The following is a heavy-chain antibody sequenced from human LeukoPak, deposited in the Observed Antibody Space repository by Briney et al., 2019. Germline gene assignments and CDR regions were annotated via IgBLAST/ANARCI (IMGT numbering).Heavy chain of an antibody. D-gene: IGHD3-3*01. CDR3: ARGRPVLRFLEWSTDY. V-gene: IGHV4-34*01. Sequence: PSETLSLTCAVYGVSFSGYYWSWIRQPPGKGVEWVGEINHSGSTNYNPSLKSRVTISVDTSKNQFSLKLSSVTAADTAVYYCARGRPVLRFLEWSTDYWGQGTLVTVSS. CDR2: INHSGST. J-gene: IGHJ4*02. CDR1: GVSFSGYY.